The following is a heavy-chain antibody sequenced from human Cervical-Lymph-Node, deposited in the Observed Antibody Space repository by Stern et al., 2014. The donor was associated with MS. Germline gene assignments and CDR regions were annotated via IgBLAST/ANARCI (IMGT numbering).Heavy chain of an antibody. CDR2: IWYDGSNK. J-gene: IGHJ4*02. D-gene: IGHD6-19*01. V-gene: IGHV3-33*01. CDR3: ARETVAGTSYFDY. Sequence: VQLVESGGGVVQPGRSLRLSCAASGFTFSSYGMHWVRQAPGKGLEWVAVIWYDGSNKYYADSVKGRFTISRDNSKNTLYLQMNSLRAEDTAVYYCARETVAGTSYFDYWGQGTLVTVSS. CDR1: GFTFSSYG.